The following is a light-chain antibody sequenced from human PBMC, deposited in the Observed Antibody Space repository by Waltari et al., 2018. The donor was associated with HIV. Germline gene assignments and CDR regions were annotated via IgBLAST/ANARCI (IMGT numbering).Light chain of an antibody. J-gene: IGLJ3*02. Sequence: QSSLTRTLSVSQSPGPWITISCPGTSSDVGASNYVSRYQPHPGKAPQLIIYDVSHRPSGVSDRFSGSKSGNTASLTISGLQAEDEADYYCSSYTSSSALFGGGTRLTVL. CDR2: DVS. CDR1: SSDVGASNY. CDR3: SSYTSSSAL. V-gene: IGLV2-14*03.